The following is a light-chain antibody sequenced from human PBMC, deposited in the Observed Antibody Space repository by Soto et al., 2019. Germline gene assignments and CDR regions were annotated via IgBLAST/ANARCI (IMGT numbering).Light chain of an antibody. J-gene: IGLJ3*02. CDR3: ATWDTRLNAGV. CDR1: SSNIGNSY. Sequence: QSVLTQPPSVSAAPGQKVTIPCSGSSSNIGNSYVFWYQHLPGTAPKLLIFDNNQRPSGIPDRFSGSKSGTSATLDITGLQTGDEADYYCATWDTRLNAGVFGGGTKVTVL. V-gene: IGLV1-51*01. CDR2: DNN.